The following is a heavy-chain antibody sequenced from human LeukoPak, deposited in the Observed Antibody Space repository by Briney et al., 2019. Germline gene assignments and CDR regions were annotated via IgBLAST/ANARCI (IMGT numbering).Heavy chain of an antibody. CDR1: GDPMTPYY. CDR3: ARDGRGGLFYYFDS. J-gene: IGHJ4*02. V-gene: IGHV4-59*01. D-gene: IGHD3-16*01. CDR2: MSYSGDT. Sequence: SEPLTLTCTVSGDPMTPYYWRWIRQPPGKGLEWIGYMSYSGDTRYNPSLKSRVTISVDASNNQFSLRLTSMTAADTATYYCARDGRGGLFYYFDSWGPGTLVTVSS.